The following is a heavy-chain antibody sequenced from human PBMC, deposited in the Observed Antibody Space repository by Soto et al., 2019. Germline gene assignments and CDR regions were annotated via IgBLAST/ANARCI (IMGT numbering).Heavy chain of an antibody. V-gene: IGHV4-30-2*01. CDR2: INHLETT. CDR3: ARGGGSDSFDY. CDR1: GASITFGGYS. D-gene: IGHD1-26*01. J-gene: IGHJ4*02. Sequence: SETLSLTCTVSGASITFGGYSWSWIRQTPGKGLEWIGYINHLETTFYNPSFESRLTLPIDRAKNQFSLKLHSMSAADRAVYFCARGGGSDSFDYWGQGILVTVSS.